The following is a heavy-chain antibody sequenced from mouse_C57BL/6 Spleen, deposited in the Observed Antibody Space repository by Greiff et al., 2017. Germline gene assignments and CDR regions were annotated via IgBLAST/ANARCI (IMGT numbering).Heavy chain of an antibody. CDR3: ARDNYGSSDVSYWYFEV. J-gene: IGHJ1*03. Sequence: EVKLVESEGGLVQPGSSMKLSCTASGFTFSDYYMAWVRQVPEKGLEWVANINYDGSSTYYLDSLKSRFILSRDNAKNILYLQMSSLKSEDTATYYCARDNYGSSDVSYWYFEVWGTGTTVTDSS. CDR2: INYDGSST. CDR1: GFTFSDYY. V-gene: IGHV5-16*01. D-gene: IGHD1-1*01.